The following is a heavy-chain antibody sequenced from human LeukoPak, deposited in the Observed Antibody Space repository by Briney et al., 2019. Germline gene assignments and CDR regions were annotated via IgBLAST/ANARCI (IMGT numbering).Heavy chain of an antibody. V-gene: IGHV3-66*01. J-gene: IGHJ4*02. D-gene: IGHD3-10*01. CDR2: IYSGGST. Sequence: PGGSLRLSCAASGFTVSSNYMSWVRQAPGKGLEWVSVIYSGGSTYYADSVKGRFTISRDNSKNTLYLQMNSLRAEDTAVYYCAKGVGYYGSGITPFDYWGQGTLVTVSS. CDR3: AKGVGYYGSGITPFDY. CDR1: GFTVSSNY.